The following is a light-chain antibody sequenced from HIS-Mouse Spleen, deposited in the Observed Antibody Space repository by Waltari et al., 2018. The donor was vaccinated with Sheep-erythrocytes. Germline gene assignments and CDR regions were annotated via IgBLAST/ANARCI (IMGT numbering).Light chain of an antibody. CDR2: DVS. CDR3: CSYAGSYTFWV. V-gene: IGLV2-11*01. Sequence: QSALTQPRSVSGSPGQSVTISCTGTSSDVGGYNYVSWYQQHPGKAPKLMIYDVSKRPSGVPDRCSGSKSGNTASLTISGLQADDEADYYCCSYAGSYTFWVFGGGTKLTVL. J-gene: IGLJ3*02. CDR1: SSDVGGYNY.